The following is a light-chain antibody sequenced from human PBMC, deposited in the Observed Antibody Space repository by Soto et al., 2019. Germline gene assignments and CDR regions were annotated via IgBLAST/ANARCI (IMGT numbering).Light chain of an antibody. CDR3: QQYNNWPHT. J-gene: IGKJ2*01. V-gene: IGKV3-15*01. CDR1: QSVSSK. CDR2: GVS. Sequence: IGMTQSPATLSVSPGERATLSCRASQSVSSKLAWFQQKPGQAPSLLIYGVSTRATGVPVRFSGSGSGTEFTLTINSLQSEDFAVYYCQQYNNWPHTFGQGTRWIS.